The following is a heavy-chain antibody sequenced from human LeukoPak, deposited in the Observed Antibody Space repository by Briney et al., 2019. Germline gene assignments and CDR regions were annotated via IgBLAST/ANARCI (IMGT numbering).Heavy chain of an antibody. CDR2: MYYSGTT. V-gene: IGHV4-59*08. J-gene: IGHJ5*02. CDR3: ARHDNYPGFGRGFDP. CDR1: GDSMSGYY. Sequence: PSETLSLTCSVSGDSMSGYYWSWIRQPPGKGLECIGYMYYSGTTSYNPSLKSRVTLSTDTSKNHFSLKLYSVTAADTAVYYCARHDNYPGFGRGFDPSGQGFLVTVTS. D-gene: IGHD3-10*01.